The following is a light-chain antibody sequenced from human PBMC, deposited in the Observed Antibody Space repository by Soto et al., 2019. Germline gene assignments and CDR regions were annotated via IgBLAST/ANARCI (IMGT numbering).Light chain of an antibody. J-gene: IGLJ2*01. CDR2: EAT. CDR3: NSYAGSNTWI. Sequence: QSALTQPPSASGSPGQSVTISCTGTSSDVGAYNYVCWYQQHPGKAPKLIIYEATKRPSGVPDRFSGSKSGNTASLTVSGLQAEDEADYYCNSYAGSNTWIFGGGTKLTVL. V-gene: IGLV2-8*01. CDR1: SSDVGAYNY.